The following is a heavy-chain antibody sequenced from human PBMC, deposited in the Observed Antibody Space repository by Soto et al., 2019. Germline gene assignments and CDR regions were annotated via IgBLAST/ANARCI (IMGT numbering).Heavy chain of an antibody. CDR3: SRDVVVGAKALNY. V-gene: IGHV3-7*01. Sequence: LRLSCAASGFTFSNYWMTWVRQAPGKGLEWVANIKEDGSEKHYVDSVKGRFTISRDNAKNSLYLQMNSLRVEDTAVYFCSRDVVVGAKALNYWGQGALVTVSS. CDR1: GFTFSNYW. D-gene: IGHD2-15*01. J-gene: IGHJ4*02. CDR2: IKEDGSEK.